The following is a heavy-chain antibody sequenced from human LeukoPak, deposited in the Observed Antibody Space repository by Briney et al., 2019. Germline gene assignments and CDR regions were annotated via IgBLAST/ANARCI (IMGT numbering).Heavy chain of an antibody. V-gene: IGHV3-48*04. CDR3: ARDGWGYCSSTSCRGGAFDI. Sequence: GGSLRLSCAASGFTFSSYSMNWVRQAPGKGLEWVSYISSSSSTIYYADSVKGRFTISRDNAKNSLYLQMNSLRAEDTAVYYCARDGWGYCSSTSCRGGAFDIWGQGTMVTVSS. J-gene: IGHJ3*02. D-gene: IGHD2-2*01. CDR2: ISSSSSTI. CDR1: GFTFSSYS.